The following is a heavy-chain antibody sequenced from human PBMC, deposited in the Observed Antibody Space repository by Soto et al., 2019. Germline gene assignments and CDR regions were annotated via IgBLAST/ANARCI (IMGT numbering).Heavy chain of an antibody. CDR1: GYTFTGYY. CDR2: INPNSGGT. Sequence: ASVKVSCKTSGYTFTGYYIHWVRQAPGQGLEWMGRINPNSGGTNYAQKFQGWVTMTRDTCISTAYMELSRLNSDDTAVYYCVRSLASAYLDSWGQGTLVTVSS. J-gene: IGHJ4*02. CDR3: VRSLASAYLDS. V-gene: IGHV1-2*04.